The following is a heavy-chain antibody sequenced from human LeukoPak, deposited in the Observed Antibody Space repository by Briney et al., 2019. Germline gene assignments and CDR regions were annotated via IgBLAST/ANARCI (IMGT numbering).Heavy chain of an antibody. D-gene: IGHD5-24*01. CDR3: VRDRELTY. CDR2: IYYSGST. CDR1: GGSISSYY. V-gene: IGHV4-59*01. J-gene: IGHJ4*02. Sequence: SETLSLTCTVSGGSISSYYWSWIRQPPGKGLEWIGYIYYSGSTNYNPSLKSRVTMSVDTSKNQFSLKLTSMTAADAAVYYCVRDRELTYWGQGTLVTVSS.